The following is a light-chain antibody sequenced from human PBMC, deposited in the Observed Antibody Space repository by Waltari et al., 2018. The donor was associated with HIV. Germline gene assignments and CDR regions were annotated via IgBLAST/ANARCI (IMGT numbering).Light chain of an antibody. CDR2: WAS. J-gene: IGKJ2*01. CDR3: QQYYSTPYT. V-gene: IGKV4-1*01. Sequence: DIVMTQSPDSLAVSLGERPTITSNSSQSVLYSSNNKNYLAWYQQKPGQPPKLLIYWASTRESGVPDRFSGSGSGTDFTLTISSLQAEDVAVYYCQQYYSTPYTFGQGTKLEIK. CDR1: QSVLYSSNNKNY.